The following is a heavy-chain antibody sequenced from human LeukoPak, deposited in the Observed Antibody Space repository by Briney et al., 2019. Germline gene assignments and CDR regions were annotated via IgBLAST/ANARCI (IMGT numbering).Heavy chain of an antibody. CDR3: ARDPYSSGWADY. Sequence: GASVKVSCKASGYTFTDYYIHWVRQAPGQGLEWMGWTNPNSGATNYAQKFQGRVTMTRDTSISAAYMDLSRLRSDDTAVYYCARDPYSSGWADYWGQGTLVTVSS. J-gene: IGHJ4*02. V-gene: IGHV1-2*02. D-gene: IGHD6-19*01. CDR1: GYTFTDYY. CDR2: TNPNSGAT.